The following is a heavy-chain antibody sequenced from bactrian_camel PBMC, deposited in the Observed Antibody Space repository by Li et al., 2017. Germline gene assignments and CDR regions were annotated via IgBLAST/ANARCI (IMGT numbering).Heavy chain of an antibody. J-gene: IGHJ6*01. Sequence: HVQLVESGGGSVQAGGSLKLSCTYSGYTSFIDCMGWFRQAPGKEREAVAAHYTGTATTYVADSVKGRFIISQDDARETVWLQMNSLKPEDTGAYFCAAGFLLPGVAARLTAAHVGSWGQGTQVTVS. CDR3: AAGFLLPGVAARLTAAHVGS. CDR1: GYTSFIDC. V-gene: IGHV3S1*01. D-gene: IGHD3*01. CDR2: HYTGTATT.